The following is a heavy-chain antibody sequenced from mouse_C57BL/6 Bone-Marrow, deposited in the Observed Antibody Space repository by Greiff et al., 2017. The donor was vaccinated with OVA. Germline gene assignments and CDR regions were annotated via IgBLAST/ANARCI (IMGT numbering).Heavy chain of an antibody. CDR1: GYTFTSYW. V-gene: IGHV1-72*01. D-gene: IGHD2-5*01. CDR3: ASRYSNYLYYFDY. Sequence: QVQLKQPGAELVKPGASVKLSCKASGYTFTSYWMHWVKQRPGRGLEWIGRIDPNSGGTKYNEKFKSKATLTVDKPSSTAYMQLSSLTSEDSAVYYCASRYSNYLYYFDYWGQGTTLTVSS. CDR2: IDPNSGGT. J-gene: IGHJ2*01.